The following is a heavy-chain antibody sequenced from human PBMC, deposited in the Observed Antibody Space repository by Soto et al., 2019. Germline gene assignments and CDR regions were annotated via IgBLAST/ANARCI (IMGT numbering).Heavy chain of an antibody. Sequence: QVQLQESGPGLVKPSETLSLTCTVSGGSVSSGTYYWSWIRQPPGKGLEWIGYIYYIGSTNYNPSLKSRVTISVDTSKNQFSLKLSSVTAADTAVYYGARESSGDFDYWGQGTLVTVSS. CDR2: IYYIGST. CDR3: ARESSGDFDY. V-gene: IGHV4-61*01. J-gene: IGHJ4*02. D-gene: IGHD3-22*01. CDR1: GGSVSSGTYY.